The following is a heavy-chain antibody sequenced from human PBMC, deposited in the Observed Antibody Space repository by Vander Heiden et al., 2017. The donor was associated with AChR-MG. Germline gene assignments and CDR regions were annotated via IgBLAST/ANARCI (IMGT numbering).Heavy chain of an antibody. CDR1: GFTFGSYA. CDR2: ISGSGGST. CDR3: AKDGVGPPYHFFDY. V-gene: IGHV3-23*01. Sequence: EVQLLESGGGSVQPGGSLRLSCAASGFTFGSYAMCWVRQAPGKGLEWVSAISGSGGSTYYADSVKGRFTISRDNSKNTLYLQMNSLRAEDTAVYYCAKDGVGPPYHFFDYWGQGTLVTVSS. J-gene: IGHJ4*02. D-gene: IGHD2-2*01.